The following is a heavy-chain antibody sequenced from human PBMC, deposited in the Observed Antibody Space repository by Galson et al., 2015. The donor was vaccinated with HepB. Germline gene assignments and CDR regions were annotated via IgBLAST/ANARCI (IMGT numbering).Heavy chain of an antibody. CDR2: INDDGSEK. V-gene: IGHV3-7*01. D-gene: IGHD3-10*01. Sequence: SLRLSCADSGFTFSSHWMSWVRQAPGKGLEWVANINDDGSEKYYVDSVKDRFTISRDNAKNSLYLQMNSLRAEDTAVYYCARGWFYGSGSYYTHDAFDIWGQGTMVTVSS. J-gene: IGHJ3*02. CDR1: GFTFSSHW. CDR3: ARGWFYGSGSYYTHDAFDI.